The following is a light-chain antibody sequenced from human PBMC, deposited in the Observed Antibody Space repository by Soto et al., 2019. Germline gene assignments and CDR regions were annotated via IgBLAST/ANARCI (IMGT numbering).Light chain of an antibody. CDR3: QSYDSSLSGYV. Sequence: QSVLTQPPSVSGAPGQRVTISCTGSSYNIGAGYDVHWYQQLPGTAPKLLIYGNSNRPSGVPDRFSGSKSGTSASLAITGLQAEDEPDYYCQSYDSSLSGYVFGTGTKLTVL. V-gene: IGLV1-40*01. J-gene: IGLJ1*01. CDR2: GNS. CDR1: SYNIGAGYD.